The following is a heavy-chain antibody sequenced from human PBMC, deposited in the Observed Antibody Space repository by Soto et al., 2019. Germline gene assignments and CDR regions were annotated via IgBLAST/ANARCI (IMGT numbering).Heavy chain of an antibody. J-gene: IGHJ6*02. Sequence: PGGSLRLSCLASGFTFSDYAMTWVRHVPGRGLEWVASLDGAGGSTYYAGSVRGRFTISRDNSQNTLFLQMKRLTVDDTAIYYCAAPRDEYGSGVSWFTYGMDIWGQGTTVTVS. CDR3: AAPRDEYGSGVSWFTYGMDI. CDR2: LDGAGGST. CDR1: GFTFSDYA. V-gene: IGHV3-23*01. D-gene: IGHD3-10*01.